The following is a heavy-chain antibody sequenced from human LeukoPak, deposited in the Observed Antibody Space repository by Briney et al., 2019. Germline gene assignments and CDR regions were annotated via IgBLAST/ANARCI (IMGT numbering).Heavy chain of an antibody. V-gene: IGHV4-59*01. Sequence: PSETLSLTRTVSGGSISSYYWSWIRQPPGKGLEWIGYIYYSGSTNYNPSLKSRVTISVDTSKNQFSLKLSSVTAADTAVYYCTRRTPFNIVLMVYAKSAFDIWGQGTMVTVSS. CDR2: IYYSGST. J-gene: IGHJ3*02. CDR3: TRRTPFNIVLMVYAKSAFDI. D-gene: IGHD2-8*01. CDR1: GGSISSYY.